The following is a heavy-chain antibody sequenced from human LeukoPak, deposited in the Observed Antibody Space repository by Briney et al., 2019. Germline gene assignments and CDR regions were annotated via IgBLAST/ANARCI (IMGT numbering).Heavy chain of an antibody. CDR2: INIDGSST. J-gene: IGHJ4*02. CDR1: GFTFSSFW. CDR3: ATLRPIYYDILTGDNEFDY. V-gene: IGHV3-74*01. Sequence: PGGSLRLSCAASGFTFSSFWMHWVRQPPGKGLVWVSRINIDGSSTNYADSVKGRFTISRDNAKNTLYLQMNSLRAEDTAVYYCATLRPIYYDILTGDNEFDYWGQGTLVTVSS. D-gene: IGHD3-9*01.